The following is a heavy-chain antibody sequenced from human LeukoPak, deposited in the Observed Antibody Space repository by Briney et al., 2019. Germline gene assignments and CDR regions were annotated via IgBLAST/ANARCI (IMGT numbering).Heavy chain of an antibody. J-gene: IGHJ4*02. V-gene: IGHV3-53*01. Sequence: GGSLRLSCTASGFTVSSNYMSWVHQAPGKGLGWVSVIYSGGSTYYTDSVKGRFTISRDNSKNTLYLQMNSLRAEDTAVYYCARSPRFGELLLDYWGQGTLVTVSS. CDR3: ARSPRFGELLLDY. D-gene: IGHD3-10*01. CDR1: GFTVSSNY. CDR2: IYSGGST.